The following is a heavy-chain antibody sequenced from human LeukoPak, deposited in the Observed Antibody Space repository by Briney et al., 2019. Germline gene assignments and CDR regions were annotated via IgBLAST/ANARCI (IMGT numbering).Heavy chain of an antibody. V-gene: IGHV3-64D*06. CDR3: VKTPYSSTWYVEDS. D-gene: IGHD2/OR15-2a*01. CDR2: INSDGDST. J-gene: IGHJ4*02. Sequence: GGSLRLSCSASGFTFSSYAMHWVRQAAGEGLEYVSAINSDGDSTYYADSVKGRFTISRDNSKNTLYLQMSSLRPEDSAVYYCVKTPYSSTWYVEDSWGQGTLITVSS. CDR1: GFTFSSYA.